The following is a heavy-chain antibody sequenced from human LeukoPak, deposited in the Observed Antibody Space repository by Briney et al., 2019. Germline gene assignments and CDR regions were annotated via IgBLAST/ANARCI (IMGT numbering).Heavy chain of an antibody. V-gene: IGHV4-59*01. CDR3: ARDGTGIVAHAAFDI. J-gene: IGHJ3*02. Sequence: PSETLSLTCTVSGGSISSYYWSWIRQPPGKGLEWIGYIHYSGSTNYNPSLKSRVTISVDTSKNQFSLKLSSVTAADTAVYYCARDGTGIVAHAAFDIWGQGTMVTVSS. D-gene: IGHD3-22*01. CDR1: GGSISSYY. CDR2: IHYSGST.